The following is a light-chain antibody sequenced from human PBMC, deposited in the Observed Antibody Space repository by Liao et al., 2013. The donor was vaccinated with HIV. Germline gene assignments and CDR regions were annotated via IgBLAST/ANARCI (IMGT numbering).Light chain of an antibody. CDR3: QTWDVTTGAVL. Sequence: SYELTQPPSVSVSPGQTANITCSGQRLGNKWTSWYQQRPGQSPILVIYDDMKRPSGIPERFSGSNSGNTATLTISGTQAMDEADYFCQTWDVTTGAVLFGGGTELTVL. CDR2: DDM. V-gene: IGLV3-1*01. J-gene: IGLJ2*01. CDR1: RLGNKW.